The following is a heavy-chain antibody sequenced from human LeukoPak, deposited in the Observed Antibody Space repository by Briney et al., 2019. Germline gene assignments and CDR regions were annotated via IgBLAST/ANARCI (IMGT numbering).Heavy chain of an antibody. D-gene: IGHD5-24*01. CDR3: ARGDGYNPNLDY. CDR1: GYTFTGYY. CDR2: IKPSADTT. Sequence: GASVKVSCKASGYTFTGYYMQWVRQAPGQGLEWMGIIKPSADTTNYAQNFQGRVTMTRDTSTSTVYMELSSLRSEDTAVYYCARGDGYNPNLDYWGQGTLVTVSS. V-gene: IGHV1-46*01. J-gene: IGHJ4*02.